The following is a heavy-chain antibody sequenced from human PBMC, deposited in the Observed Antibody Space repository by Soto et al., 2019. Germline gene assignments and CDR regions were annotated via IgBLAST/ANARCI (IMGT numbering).Heavy chain of an antibody. Sequence: GGSLRLSCAASGFTFSSYSMNWVRQAPGKGLEWVSSISSSSSYIYYADSVKGRFTISRDNAKNSLYLQMNSLRAEDTACYYCASLYDSSGYYYYYGMDVWGQGTTVTVSS. V-gene: IGHV3-21*01. J-gene: IGHJ6*02. CDR2: ISSSSSYI. CDR3: ASLYDSSGYYYYYGMDV. D-gene: IGHD3-22*01. CDR1: GFTFSSYS.